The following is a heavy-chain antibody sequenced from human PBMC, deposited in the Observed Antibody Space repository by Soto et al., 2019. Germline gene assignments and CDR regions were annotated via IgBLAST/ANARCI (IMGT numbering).Heavy chain of an antibody. CDR1: GGSIRTSGYS. V-gene: IGHV4-39*01. CDR2: ISYSGST. CDR3: ARHLERRSWYYYYMDV. J-gene: IGHJ6*03. Sequence: SETLSLTCTVSGGSIRTSGYSWGWIRRPPGKGLEWIATISYSGSTYYNPSLKSRVTISVDTSKNQFSLKLTSVTATDTAVYYCARHLERRSWYYYYMDVWGKGTTVTVSS. D-gene: IGHD1-1*01.